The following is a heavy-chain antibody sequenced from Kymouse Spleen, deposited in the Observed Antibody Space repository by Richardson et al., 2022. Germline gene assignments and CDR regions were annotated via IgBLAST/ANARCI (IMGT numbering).Heavy chain of an antibody. J-gene: IGHJ4*02. Sequence: EVQLVESGGGLVQPGGSLRLSCAASGFTFSDHYMDWVRQAPGKGLEWVGRTRNKANSYTTEYAASVKGRFTISRDDSKNSLYLQMNSLKTEDTAVYYCARENPNWNYFDYWGQGTLVTVSS. CDR1: GFTFSDHY. V-gene: IGHV3-72*01. CDR3: ARENPNWNYFDY. D-gene: IGHD1-20*01,IGHD1-7*01,IGHD7-27*02. CDR2: TRNKANSYTT.